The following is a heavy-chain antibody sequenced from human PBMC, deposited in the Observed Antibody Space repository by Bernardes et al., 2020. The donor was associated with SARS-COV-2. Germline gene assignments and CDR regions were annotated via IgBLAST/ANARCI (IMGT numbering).Heavy chain of an antibody. CDR3: ARDSGSSWYSWYFEL. V-gene: IGHV3-13*01. CDR2: IGTAGDT. CDR1: GFTFSSYD. Sequence: GGSLRLSCAASGFTFSSYDMHWVRQATGKGLEWVSAIGTAGDTYYPGSVKGRFTISRENAKNSLYLQMNSLRAGDTAVYYCARDSGSSWYSWYFELWGRGTLVTVSS. D-gene: IGHD6-13*01. J-gene: IGHJ2*01.